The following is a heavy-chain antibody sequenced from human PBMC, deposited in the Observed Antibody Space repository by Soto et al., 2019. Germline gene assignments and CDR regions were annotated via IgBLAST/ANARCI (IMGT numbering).Heavy chain of an antibody. V-gene: IGHV5-10-1*01. CDR2: IDPSDSST. J-gene: IGHJ4*02. CDR1: GYAFTSYW. D-gene: IGHD5-18*01. Sequence: GESLKISCKGSGYAFTSYWITWVRQMPGKGLEWMGRIDPSDSSTNYSPSFQGHVTISTDKSVSTAHLQWSSLKVSDTAMYYCAATGYTYGYHFDHWGQGTQVTVSS. CDR3: AATGYTYGYHFDH.